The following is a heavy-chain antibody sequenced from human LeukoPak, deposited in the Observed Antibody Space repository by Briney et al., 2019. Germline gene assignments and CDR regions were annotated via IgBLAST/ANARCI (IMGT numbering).Heavy chain of an antibody. CDR3: ARDQWSGSYYGLNPFDL. Sequence: GRSLRLSCAAPGFTFSSYAMHWVRQAPGKGLEWVAVISYDGSNKYYADSVKGRFTISRDNSKNTLYLQMNSLRAEDTAVYYCARDQWSGSYYGLNPFDLWGRGTLVTVSS. D-gene: IGHD1-26*01. CDR1: GFTFSSYA. J-gene: IGHJ2*01. V-gene: IGHV3-30-3*01. CDR2: ISYDGSNK.